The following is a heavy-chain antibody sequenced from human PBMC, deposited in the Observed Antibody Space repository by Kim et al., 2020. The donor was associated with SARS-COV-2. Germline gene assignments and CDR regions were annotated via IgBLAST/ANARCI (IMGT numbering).Heavy chain of an antibody. V-gene: IGHV4-4*02. CDR1: GGSISSSNW. D-gene: IGHD3-10*01. Sequence: SETLSLTCAVSGGSISSSNWWSWVRQPPGKGLEWIGEIYHSGSTNYNPSLKSRVTISVDKSKNQFSLKLSSVTAADTAVYYCARVTYGSGSYSLYYFDYWGQGTLVTVSS. CDR3: ARVTYGSGSYSLYYFDY. CDR2: IYHSGST. J-gene: IGHJ4*02.